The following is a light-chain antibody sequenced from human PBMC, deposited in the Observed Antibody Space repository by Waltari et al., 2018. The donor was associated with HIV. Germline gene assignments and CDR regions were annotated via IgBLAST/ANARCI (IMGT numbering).Light chain of an antibody. CDR1: QSVSNN. CDR2: AAS. V-gene: IGKV1-39*01. Sequence: DIQMIQSPASLSASVGDRVTITCRASQSVSNNLNWYQQKPGKAPDLLIYAASSLQSGVPSRFSGSGSGTDFTLTISSLHPEDFASYYCQQSYSTPLTFGPGTKVDIK. J-gene: IGKJ3*01. CDR3: QQSYSTPLT.